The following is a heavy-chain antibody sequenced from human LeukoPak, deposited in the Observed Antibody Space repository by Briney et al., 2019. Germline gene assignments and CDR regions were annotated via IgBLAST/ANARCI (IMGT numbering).Heavy chain of an antibody. CDR1: GFTFSSYA. J-gene: IGHJ4*02. CDR2: ISGSGGST. Sequence: GGSLRLSCAASGFTFSSYAMGWVRQAPGKGLEWVSAISGSGGSTYYADSVKGRFTISRDNSKNTLYLQMNSLRAEDTAVYYCASDDFWSGYQYMGPFDYWGQGTLVTVSS. V-gene: IGHV3-23*01. CDR3: ASDDFWSGYQYMGPFDY. D-gene: IGHD3-3*01.